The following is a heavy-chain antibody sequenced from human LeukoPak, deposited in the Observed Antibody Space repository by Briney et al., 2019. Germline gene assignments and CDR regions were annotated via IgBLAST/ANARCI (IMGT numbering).Heavy chain of an antibody. CDR3: ARGGDLSGGYYFDY. Sequence: ASVKVSCKASGYTFTGYYIHWVRQGPGQGLEWMGWINPNSGVTNYAQKFQGRVTMTRDTSISTPYMELSRLRFVDTAVYYCARGGDLSGGYYFDYWGQGTLVTVSS. CDR1: GYTFTGYY. D-gene: IGHD2-21*01. CDR2: INPNSGVT. J-gene: IGHJ4*02. V-gene: IGHV1-2*02.